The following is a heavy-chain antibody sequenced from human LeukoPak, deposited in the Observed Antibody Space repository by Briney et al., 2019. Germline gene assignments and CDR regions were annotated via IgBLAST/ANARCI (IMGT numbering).Heavy chain of an antibody. J-gene: IGHJ3*02. CDR1: GGSISSYY. Sequence: SETLSLTCTVSGGSISSYYWSWIRQPPGKGLEWIGYIYYSGSTNYNPSLKGRVTISVDTSKNQFSLKLSSVTAADTAVYYCAREQLERPRGAFDIWGQGTMVTVSS. V-gene: IGHV4-59*01. CDR2: IYYSGST. D-gene: IGHD1-1*01. CDR3: AREQLERPRGAFDI.